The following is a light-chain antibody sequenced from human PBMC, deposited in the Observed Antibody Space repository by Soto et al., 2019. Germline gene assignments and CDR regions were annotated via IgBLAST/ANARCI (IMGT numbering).Light chain of an antibody. V-gene: IGKV3-15*01. Sequence: EIVMTQSPATLSVSPGERATLSCRASQSVSSNLAWYQQKPGQAPRPLIYGASTRATGIPARFSGSGPGTEFTLTISSLEPEDSAFYFCQHRANWPLTFGGGTKVDIK. CDR3: QHRANWPLT. CDR2: GAS. J-gene: IGKJ4*01. CDR1: QSVSSN.